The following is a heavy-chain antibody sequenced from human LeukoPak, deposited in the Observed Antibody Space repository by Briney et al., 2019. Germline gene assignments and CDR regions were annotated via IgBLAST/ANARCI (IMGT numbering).Heavy chain of an antibody. CDR2: INIDGSST. D-gene: IGHD3-10*01. V-gene: IGHV3-74*01. Sequence: GGSLRLSCAASGFTLSGYWMHWVRQAPGKGLVWVSRINIDGSSTSYADSVKGRFTISRDNSKNTLYLQMNSLRAEDTAVYYCAKDYYYGSGSPQGNDYWGQGTLVTVSS. CDR1: GFTLSGYW. J-gene: IGHJ4*02. CDR3: AKDYYYGSGSPQGNDY.